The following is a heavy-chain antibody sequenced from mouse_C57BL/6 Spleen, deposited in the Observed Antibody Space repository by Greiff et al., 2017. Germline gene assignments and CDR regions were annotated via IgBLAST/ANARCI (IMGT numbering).Heavy chain of an antibody. J-gene: IGHJ1*03. Sequence: VQLQQSGAGLVKPGASVRLSCTASGFTFTSYWMHWVQQRPGQALEWIGMIHPNSGSTNYNEKFKSKATLTVDKSSSTAYIQLSSLTSEDSTVYYGAYGTHWYFDVWGTGTTVTVSS. CDR2: IHPNSGST. CDR3: AYGTHWYFDV. V-gene: IGHV1-64*01. CDR1: GFTFTSYW. D-gene: IGHD2-1*01.